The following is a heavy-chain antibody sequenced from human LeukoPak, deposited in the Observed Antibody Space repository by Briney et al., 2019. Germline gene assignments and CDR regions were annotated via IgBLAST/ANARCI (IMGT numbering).Heavy chain of an antibody. CDR1: GGSISSGDYY. CDR3: ASWRPACFDY. CDR2: IYYCGST. D-gene: IGHD3-3*01. V-gene: IGHV4-30-4*01. Sequence: SETLSLTCTVSGGSISSGDYYWSWIRQPPGKGLEWIGYIYYCGSTYYNPSLKSRVTISVDTSKNQFSLKLSSVTAADTAVYYCASWRPACFDYWGQGTLVTVSS. J-gene: IGHJ4*02.